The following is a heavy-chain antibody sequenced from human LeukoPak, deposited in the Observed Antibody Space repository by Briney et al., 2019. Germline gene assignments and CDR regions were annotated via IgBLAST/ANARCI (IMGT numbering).Heavy chain of an antibody. CDR3: ARAGGSYYDSSGYYYAD. Sequence: GASVKVSCKASGYTFTNYDINWVRQATGQWLEWMGWMNPNSGNTGFAQKFQGRVTMTRYTSISTAYMELSSLRSEDTAVYYCARAGGSYYDSSGYYYADWGQGTLVTVSS. J-gene: IGHJ1*01. D-gene: IGHD3-22*01. CDR1: GYTFTNYD. CDR2: MNPNSGNT. V-gene: IGHV1-8*01.